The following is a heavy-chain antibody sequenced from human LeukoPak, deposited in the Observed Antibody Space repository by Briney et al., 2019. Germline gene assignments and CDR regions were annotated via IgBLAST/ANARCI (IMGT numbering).Heavy chain of an antibody. CDR3: ARDRGPRTGFMVREAYDY. CDR1: GLTFSSHW. CDR2: INTDGSIT. Sequence: GGSLRLSCAASGLTFSSHWMHWVRQAPGKGLVWVSRINTDGSITNYADSVKGRFSISRDNAKNTLYLQMSSLRAEDTAVYYCARDRGPRTGFMVREAYDYWGQGTLVTVSS. V-gene: IGHV3-74*01. D-gene: IGHD3-10*01. J-gene: IGHJ4*02.